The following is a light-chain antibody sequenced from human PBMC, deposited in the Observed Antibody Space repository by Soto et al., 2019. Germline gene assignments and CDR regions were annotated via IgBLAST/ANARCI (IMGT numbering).Light chain of an antibody. J-gene: IGKJ1*01. CDR1: QRISSW. Sequence: DIQMTQSPSPLSASVGDRVTIPCRASQRISSWLAWYQQKPGKAPKLLIYDASSLESGVPSRFSGSGSGTEFPLTISSLQPDDFATYYCQQYNSYPWTFGQGTKVEIK. V-gene: IGKV1-5*01. CDR3: QQYNSYPWT. CDR2: DAS.